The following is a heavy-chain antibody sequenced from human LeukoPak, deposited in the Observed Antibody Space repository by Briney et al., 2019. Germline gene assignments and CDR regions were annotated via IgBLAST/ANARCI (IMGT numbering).Heavy chain of an antibody. CDR1: GFTFSSYS. Sequence: GGSLRLSCAASGFTFSSYSMNWVRQAPGKGLEWVSSISGSSSYIYYADSVKGRFTISRDNAKNSLYLQMNSLRAEDTAVYYCARGDRDYYGSGSPDYWGQGTLVTVSS. V-gene: IGHV3-21*01. D-gene: IGHD3-10*01. J-gene: IGHJ4*02. CDR3: ARGDRDYYGSGSPDY. CDR2: ISGSSSYI.